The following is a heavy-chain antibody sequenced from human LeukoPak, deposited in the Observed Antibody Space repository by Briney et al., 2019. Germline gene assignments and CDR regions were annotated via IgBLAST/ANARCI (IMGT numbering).Heavy chain of an antibody. D-gene: IGHD4-11*01. J-gene: IGHJ3*02. Sequence: PGGSLRLFCAASGFTFSSYSMNWVRQAPGKGLEWVSSISSSSSYIYYADSVRRRFTISRDNAKKSLYLQMNSLRAEDTAVYYCARGYSNYGYVFDIWGQGTMVTVSS. CDR1: GFTFSSYS. V-gene: IGHV3-21*01. CDR3: ARGYSNYGYVFDI. CDR2: ISSSSSYI.